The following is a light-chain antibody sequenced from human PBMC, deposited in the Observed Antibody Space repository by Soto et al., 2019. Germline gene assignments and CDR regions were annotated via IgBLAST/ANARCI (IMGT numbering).Light chain of an antibody. CDR3: SSYAGRVV. CDR1: SSDVGSYNL. V-gene: IGLV2-23*01. Sequence: QSALTQPASVSGSPGQSITISCTGISSDVGSYNLVSWDQQHLGKAPKLMIYEGTNRPSVDSNRFSGSKSGKTASLTISGRQAEDEAHYYCSSYAGRVVFGGGTKLTVL. CDR2: EGT. J-gene: IGLJ2*01.